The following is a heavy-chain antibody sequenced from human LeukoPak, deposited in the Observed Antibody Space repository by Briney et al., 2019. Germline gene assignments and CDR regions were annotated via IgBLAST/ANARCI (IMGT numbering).Heavy chain of an antibody. CDR1: GFTFSDYY. CDR3: ARVRYYGSAHPDY. V-gene: IGHV3-11*04. CDR2: ISSSGSTI. J-gene: IGHJ4*02. Sequence: GGSLRLSCAASGFTFSDYYMSWIRQAPGKGLEWVSYISSSGSTIYYADSVKGRFTISRDNAKNSLYLQMNSLRAEDTAVYYCARVRYYGSAHPDYWGQGTLVTVSS. D-gene: IGHD3-10*01.